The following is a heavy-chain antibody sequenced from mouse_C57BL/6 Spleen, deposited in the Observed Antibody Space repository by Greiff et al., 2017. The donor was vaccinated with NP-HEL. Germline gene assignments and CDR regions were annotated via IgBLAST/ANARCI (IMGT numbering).Heavy chain of an antibody. D-gene: IGHD2-4*01. CDR1: GFSLTSYG. CDR3: AKLDYDRGYAMDY. Sequence: QVQLLQSGPGLVPPSQSLSITCTVSGFSLTSYGVAWVRQPPGKGLEWLGVIWGGGSTNYNSALMSRLSISKDNSKSQVFLKMNSLQTDDTAMYYCAKLDYDRGYAMDYWGQGTSVTVSS. V-gene: IGHV2-9*01. CDR2: IWGGGST. J-gene: IGHJ4*01.